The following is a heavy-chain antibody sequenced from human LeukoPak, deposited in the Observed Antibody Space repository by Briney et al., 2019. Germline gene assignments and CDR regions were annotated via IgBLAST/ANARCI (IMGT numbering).Heavy chain of an antibody. CDR1: GFTFSSYG. Sequence: GGSLRLSCAASGFTFSSYGMHWVRQAPGKGLEWVAVISYDGSNKYYADSVKGRFTISRDNSKNTLYLQMNSLRAEDTAVYYCAKEVLIVGATTHLFDYWGQGTLVTVSS. J-gene: IGHJ4*02. CDR3: AKEVLIVGATTHLFDY. V-gene: IGHV3-30*18. D-gene: IGHD1-26*01. CDR2: ISYDGSNK.